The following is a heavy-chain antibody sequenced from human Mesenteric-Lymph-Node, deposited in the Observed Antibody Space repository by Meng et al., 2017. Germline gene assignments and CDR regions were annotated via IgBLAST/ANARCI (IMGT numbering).Heavy chain of an antibody. D-gene: IGHD3-22*01. CDR2: ISNGATTI. CDR3: ARDRGYSDTSGYYYVGRFDP. J-gene: IGHJ5*02. V-gene: IGHV3-11*01. CDR1: GFNFRDYY. Sequence: GESLKISCAASGFNFRDYYMSWIRRTPGKGLEWVAYISNGATTIFYADPVKGRFTITRDNAKNSLFLEMDSLRAEDTAVYYCARDRGYSDTSGYYYVGRFDPWGQGTLVTVSS.